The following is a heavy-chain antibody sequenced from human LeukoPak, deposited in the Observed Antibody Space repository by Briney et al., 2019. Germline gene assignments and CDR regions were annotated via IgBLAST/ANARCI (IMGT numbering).Heavy chain of an antibody. D-gene: IGHD6-13*01. J-gene: IGHJ6*02. V-gene: IGHV1-3*04. CDR3: ARDGRFVAADFYYGMDV. Sequence: PGGSLRLSCAASGFTFSGSAMHWVRQAPGQRLEWMGWINTGNGNTKYSQKFQGRVTLTRDTSASTAYMELSSLRSEDTAVYYCARDGRFVAADFYYGMDVWGQGTTVTVSS. CDR2: INTGNGNT. CDR1: GFTFSGSA.